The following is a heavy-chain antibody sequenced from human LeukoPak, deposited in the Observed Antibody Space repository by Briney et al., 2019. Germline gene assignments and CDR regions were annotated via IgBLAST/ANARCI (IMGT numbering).Heavy chain of an antibody. Sequence: PGGSLRLSCAASGFTFSSYAMHWVRQAPGKGLEWVAVISHDGSNKYYADPVKGRFTISRDNSKNTLYLQMNSLRAEDTAVYYCARLAAAGDAFDIWGQGTMVTVSS. CDR2: ISHDGSNK. V-gene: IGHV3-30-3*01. CDR3: ARLAAAGDAFDI. J-gene: IGHJ3*02. D-gene: IGHD6-13*01. CDR1: GFTFSSYA.